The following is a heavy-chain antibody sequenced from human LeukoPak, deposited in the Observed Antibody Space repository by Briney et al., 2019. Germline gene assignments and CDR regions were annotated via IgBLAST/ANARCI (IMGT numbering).Heavy chain of an antibody. Sequence: PSETLSLTCAVYGGSFSGYYWSWLRQPPGKGLEWIGEINHSGSTNYNPSLKSRVTISVDTSKNQFSLKLSSVTAADTAVYYCARRLLTIFGVVQFDYWGQGTLVTVSS. D-gene: IGHD3-3*01. V-gene: IGHV4-34*01. J-gene: IGHJ4*02. CDR3: ARRLLTIFGVVQFDY. CDR2: INHSGST. CDR1: GGSFSGYY.